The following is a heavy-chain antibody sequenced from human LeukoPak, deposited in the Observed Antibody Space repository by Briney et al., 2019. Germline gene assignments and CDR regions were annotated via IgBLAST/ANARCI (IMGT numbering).Heavy chain of an antibody. CDR3: ARQLRGLLDS. CDR2: ISNGGST. Sequence: SETLSLTCSVSGGAVTDSKYWTWIRQPPGKRLEWIGYISNGGSTEYNPSLKSRVTISLDTSKNQFSLKLISMTAADRAIYYCARQLRGLLDSWGQGTLVTVSS. CDR1: GGAVTDSKY. J-gene: IGHJ4*02. D-gene: IGHD3-10*01. V-gene: IGHV4-4*09.